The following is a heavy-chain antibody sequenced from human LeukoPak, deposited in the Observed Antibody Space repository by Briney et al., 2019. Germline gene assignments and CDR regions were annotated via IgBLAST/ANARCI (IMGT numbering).Heavy chain of an antibody. CDR1: GYTFTGYY. CDR3: ARTRIAVAGYDP. V-gene: IGHV1-2*02. CDR2: INPNSGGT. J-gene: IGHJ5*02. Sequence: ASVKFSCKASGYTFTGYYMHWVRQAPGQGLEWMGWINPNSGGTNYAQKFQGRVTMTRDTSISTAYMELSRLRSDDTAVYYCARTRIAVAGYDPWGQGTLVTVPS. D-gene: IGHD6-19*01.